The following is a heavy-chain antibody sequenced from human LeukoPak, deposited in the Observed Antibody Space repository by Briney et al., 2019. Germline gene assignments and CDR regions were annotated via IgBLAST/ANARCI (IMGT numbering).Heavy chain of an antibody. CDR3: ARYCSSSRCLYYYHMDV. D-gene: IGHD2-2*01. V-gene: IGHV3-30*02. J-gene: IGHJ6*03. CDR2: IQYDGSNK. CDR1: GFTFRSYG. Sequence: GGSLRLSCAAFGFTFRSYGMHWVRQAPGKGLEWMAFIQYDGSNKYYADSVKGRFTISRDNSKNTLDLQMDSLRPEDTAVYYCARYCSSSRCLYYYHMDVWGKGTTVTVSS.